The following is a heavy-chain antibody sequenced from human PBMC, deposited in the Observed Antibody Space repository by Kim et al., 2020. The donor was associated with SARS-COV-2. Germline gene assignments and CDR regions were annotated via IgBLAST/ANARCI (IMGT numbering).Heavy chain of an antibody. V-gene: IGHV1-8*01. D-gene: IGHD3-9*01. CDR1: GYTFTSYD. CDR3: ARGLFDILTGYSKYNWFDP. J-gene: IGHJ5*02. Sequence: ASVKVSCKASGYTFTSYDINWVRQATGQGLEWMGWMNPNIGNTGYAQKFQGRVTMTRNTSISTAYMELSSLRSEDTAVYYCARGLFDILTGYSKYNWFDPWGQGTLVTVSS. CDR2: MNPNIGNT.